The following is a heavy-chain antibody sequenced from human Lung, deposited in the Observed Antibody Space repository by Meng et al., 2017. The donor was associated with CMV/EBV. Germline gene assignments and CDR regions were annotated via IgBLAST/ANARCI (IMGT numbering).Heavy chain of an antibody. CDR1: GFTFSSYG. CDR2: IRYDGSNK. D-gene: IGHD6-6*01. J-gene: IGHJ6*02. V-gene: IGHV3-30*02. Sequence: GGSLRLXXAASGFTFSSYGMHWVRQAPGKGLEWVAFIRYDGSNKYYADSVKGRFTISRDNSKNTLYLQMNSLRAEDTAVYYCAKGDLGSSPYYYYGMDVWGQGXTVTVSS. CDR3: AKGDLGSSPYYYYGMDV.